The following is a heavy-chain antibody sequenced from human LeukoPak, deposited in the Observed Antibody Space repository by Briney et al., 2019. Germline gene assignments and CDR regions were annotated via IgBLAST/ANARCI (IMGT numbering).Heavy chain of an antibody. CDR2: IYYSGST. CDR3: ARLGEGAFDI. Sequence: SETLSLTCTVSGGSISSYYWSWIRQPPGKGLEWIGYIYYSGSTNYNPSLKSRVTISVDTSKNQFSLKLSSVTAEDTAVYYCARLGEGAFDIWGQGTMVTVSS. V-gene: IGHV4-59*08. CDR1: GGSISSYY. J-gene: IGHJ3*02.